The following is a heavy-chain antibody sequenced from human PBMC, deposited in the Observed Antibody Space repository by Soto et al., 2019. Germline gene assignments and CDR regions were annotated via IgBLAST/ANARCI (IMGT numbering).Heavy chain of an antibody. D-gene: IGHD4-17*01. CDR2: IYSGGST. CDR1: GFTVSSNY. J-gene: IGHJ4*02. CDR3: ARDPGDYYCDY. Sequence: EVQLVESGGGLIQPGGSLRLSCAASGFTVSSNYMSWVRQAPGKGLEWVSVIYSGGSTYYADSVKGRFTRSRDNSKNTLYLQINSLRAEATAVYYCARDPGDYYCDYGGQGTLVTVSS. V-gene: IGHV3-53*01.